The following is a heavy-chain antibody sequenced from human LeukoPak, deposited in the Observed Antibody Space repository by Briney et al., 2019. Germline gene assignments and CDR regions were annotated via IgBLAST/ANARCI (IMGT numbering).Heavy chain of an antibody. CDR2: TYYRSKWNN. J-gene: IGHJ4*02. CDR1: GDCVSSSTVG. Sequence: SQTLSLTCAISGDCVSSSTVGWHWIRQSPSRGLEWLGRTYYRSKWNNDYAISVKSRITINSDTSKNQFSLQLNSVTPEDTAVYYCARSQHWGYDYWGQGTLVTVSS. CDR3: ARSQHWGYDY. D-gene: IGHD7-27*01. V-gene: IGHV6-1*01.